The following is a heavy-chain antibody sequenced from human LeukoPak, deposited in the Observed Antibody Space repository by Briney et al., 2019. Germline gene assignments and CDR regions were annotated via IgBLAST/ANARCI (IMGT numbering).Heavy chain of an antibody. CDR1: RFTVTANY. CDR3: ASYESSGYYYGAFHI. CDR2: IYSDGST. V-gene: IGHV3-66*01. D-gene: IGHD3-22*01. Sequence: GGSLRLSCAASRFTVTANYMSWVRQAPGKGLEWVSIIYSDGSTYYADSVKGRFIISRDKSKNTLYLQMNSLRAEDTALYYCASYESSGYYYGAFHIWGQGTMVTVSS. J-gene: IGHJ3*02.